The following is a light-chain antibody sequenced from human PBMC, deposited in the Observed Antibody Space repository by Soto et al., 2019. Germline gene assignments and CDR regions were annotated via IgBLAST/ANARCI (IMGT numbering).Light chain of an antibody. CDR3: QQYSSHAT. Sequence: DIQMTPSPSTLSASVGDSVTITCRASHFVSTYLAWYQQKPGKVPKLLIYDASSLQSEVPSRFSGGGSGTEFTLTISSLQADDFATYYCQQYSSHATFGQGTKVDIK. CDR2: DAS. V-gene: IGKV1-5*01. CDR1: HFVSTY. J-gene: IGKJ1*01.